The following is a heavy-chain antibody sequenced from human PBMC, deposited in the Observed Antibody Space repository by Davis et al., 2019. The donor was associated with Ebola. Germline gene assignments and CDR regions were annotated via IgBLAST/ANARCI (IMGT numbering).Heavy chain of an antibody. CDR1: GFTFSSYG. J-gene: IGHJ3*02. D-gene: IGHD3-22*01. Sequence: GESLKISCAASGFTFSSYGMNWVRQAPGKGLEWVSSISSSSYYIYYADSLKGRFTISRDNAKNSLYLQMNSLSAEDTAVYHCARGGYYDSSGYSHEAFDIWGQGTMVTVSS. CDR3: ARGGYYDSSGYSHEAFDI. V-gene: IGHV3-21*01. CDR2: ISSSSYYI.